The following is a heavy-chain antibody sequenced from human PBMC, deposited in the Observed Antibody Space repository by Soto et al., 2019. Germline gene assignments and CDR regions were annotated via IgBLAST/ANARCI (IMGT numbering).Heavy chain of an antibody. J-gene: IGHJ6*03. Sequence: PSETLSLTCAVYGGSFSGYYWSWIRRPPGKGLEWIGEINHSGSTNYNPSLKSRVTISVDTSKNQFSLKLSSVTAADTAVYYCASAYGTTGTIRGEGRYYYYMYVWGKGTTVPVSS. V-gene: IGHV4-34*01. CDR3: ASAYGTTGTIRGEGRYYYYMYV. CDR1: GGSFSGYY. CDR2: INHSGST. D-gene: IGHD1-1*01.